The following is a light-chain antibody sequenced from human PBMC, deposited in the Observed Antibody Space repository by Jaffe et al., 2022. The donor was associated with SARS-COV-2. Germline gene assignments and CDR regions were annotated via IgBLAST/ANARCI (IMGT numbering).Light chain of an antibody. CDR1: QSLLNRSNNKNY. Sequence: DIVMTQSPDSLAVSLGETATINCKSSQSLLNRSNNKNYLAWYQQKRGQPPKLLIHWASTRESGVPDRFSGSGSGTDFTLTISSLQADDVAVYYCQQYYNSVLFGGGTKVEIK. J-gene: IGKJ4*01. CDR2: WAS. CDR3: QQYYNSVL. V-gene: IGKV4-1*01.